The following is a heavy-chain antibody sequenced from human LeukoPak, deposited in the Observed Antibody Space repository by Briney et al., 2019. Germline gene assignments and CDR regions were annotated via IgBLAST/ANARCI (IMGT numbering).Heavy chain of an antibody. CDR3: ARLIVGASHFDY. V-gene: IGHV5-51*01. D-gene: IGHD1-26*01. J-gene: IGHJ4*02. Sequence: GESLKISCKASGYTFTNNWIGWVRQMPGRGLEWNGIIYPGDSDTRYSPSFQGQVTISVDKSISTAYLQWNSLKASDTAMYFCARLIVGASHFDYWAQGTLVTVSS. CDR2: IYPGDSDT. CDR1: GYTFTNNW.